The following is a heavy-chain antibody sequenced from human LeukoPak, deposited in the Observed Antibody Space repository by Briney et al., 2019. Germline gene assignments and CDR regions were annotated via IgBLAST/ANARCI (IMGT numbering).Heavy chain of an antibody. V-gene: IGHV1-2*02. D-gene: IGHD2-15*01. CDR1: GYTFTSYC. Sequence: ASVKVSCKASGYTFTSYCMHWVRQAPGQGLEWMGWINPNSGGTNYAQKFQGRVTMTRDTSISTAYMELSRLRSDDTAVYYCARGLRGYCSGGSCYRGAFDIWGQGTMVTVSS. CDR3: ARGLRGYCSGGSCYRGAFDI. CDR2: INPNSGGT. J-gene: IGHJ3*02.